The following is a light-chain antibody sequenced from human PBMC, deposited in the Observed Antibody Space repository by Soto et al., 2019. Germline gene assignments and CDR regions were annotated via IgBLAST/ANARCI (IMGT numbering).Light chain of an antibody. Sequence: EIVMTQSPATLSVSPGEGATLSCRASQSVSSNLAWYQQRPGLAPRLLIFGASTSATGIPARFSGSGSGTEFTLTISSLQSEDFAVYYCQQYNNWPLWTFGQGTKVEIK. CDR2: GAS. CDR1: QSVSSN. CDR3: QQYNNWPLWT. V-gene: IGKV3-15*01. J-gene: IGKJ1*01.